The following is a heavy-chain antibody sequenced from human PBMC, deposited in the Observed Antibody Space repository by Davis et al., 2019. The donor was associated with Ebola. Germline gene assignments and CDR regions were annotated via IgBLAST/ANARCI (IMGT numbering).Heavy chain of an antibody. V-gene: IGHV4-61*01. CDR3: ARHFGRFDP. Sequence: SETLSLTCTVSGGSISSSSYYWSWIRQPPGKGLEWIGYIYYSGSTNYNPSLKSRVTISVDTSKNQFSLKLSSVTAADTAVYYCARHFGRFDPWGQGTLVTVSS. CDR1: GGSISSSSYY. J-gene: IGHJ5*02. D-gene: IGHD3-3*02. CDR2: IYYSGST.